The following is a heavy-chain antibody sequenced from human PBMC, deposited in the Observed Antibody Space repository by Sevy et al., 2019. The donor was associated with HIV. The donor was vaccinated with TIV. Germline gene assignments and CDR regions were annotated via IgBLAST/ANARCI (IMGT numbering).Heavy chain of an antibody. CDR1: GYTFTSYD. V-gene: IGHV1-8*01. D-gene: IGHD6-19*01. CDR2: MNPNSGNT. J-gene: IGHJ4*02. Sequence: ASVKVTGKASGYTFTSYDINWVRQATGQGLEWMGCMNPNSGNTGYAQKFQGRVTMTRNTSISTAYMELSSLRSEDTAVYFCARAGSGWYDHYFDPWGQGTLVTVSS. CDR3: ARAGSGWYDHYFDP.